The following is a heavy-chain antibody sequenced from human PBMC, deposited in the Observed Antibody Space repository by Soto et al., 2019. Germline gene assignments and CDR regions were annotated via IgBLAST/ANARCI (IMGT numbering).Heavy chain of an antibody. CDR2: VRSKSEYYAT. J-gene: IGHJ5*02. CDR3: TAGSYYT. D-gene: IGHD3-10*01. Sequence: GGSLRLSCAGYGFSFSGSDIHWVRQASGKGLEWVGRVRSKSEYYATAYNESVKSRFTISRDDSKSMAYLQMNSLRTEDTALYYCTAGSYYTWGQGT. CDR1: GFSFSGSD. V-gene: IGHV3-73*01.